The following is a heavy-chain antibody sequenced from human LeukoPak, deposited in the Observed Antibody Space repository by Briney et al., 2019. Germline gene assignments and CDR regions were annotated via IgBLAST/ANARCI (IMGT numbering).Heavy chain of an antibody. V-gene: IGHV4-4*07. CDR3: VRLMTGTTTAFDI. CDR1: GRSISGYY. CDR2: VYTSGST. Sequence: SETLSPTCTVSGRSISGYYWTWIRQPAGKGLEWIGRVYTSGSTHSNPSLKTRLPMSVATFKNQFSLKLSSVTAADTAVYYCVRLMTGTTTAFDIWGQGTMVTVSS. D-gene: IGHD1-7*01. J-gene: IGHJ3*02.